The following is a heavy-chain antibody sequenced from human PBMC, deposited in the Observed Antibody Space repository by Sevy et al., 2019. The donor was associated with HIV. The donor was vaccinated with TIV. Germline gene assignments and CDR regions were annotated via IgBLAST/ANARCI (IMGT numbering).Heavy chain of an antibody. V-gene: IGHV3-23*01. J-gene: IGHJ5*02. Sequence: GGSLRLSCVVSGYSFSSYAISWVRQAPGKGLEWVSTINGRGGGTYYSDSVKGRFTISRDNPKNTLFLQMINLRVDDTAIYYGARPSPRIAAAASGFFDNWGQGTLVTVSS. CDR3: ARPSPRIAAAASGFFDN. CDR1: GYSFSSYA. D-gene: IGHD6-13*01. CDR2: INGRGGGT.